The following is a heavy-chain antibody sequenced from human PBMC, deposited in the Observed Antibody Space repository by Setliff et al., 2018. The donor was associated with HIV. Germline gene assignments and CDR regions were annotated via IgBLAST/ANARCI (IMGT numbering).Heavy chain of an antibody. D-gene: IGHD2-21*02. CDR3: ATLDPSGGNFLAY. CDR1: SLRDTDFY. Sequence: PSETLSLTCPQESLRDTDFYWNWIRQPPGKGLEWIGYIHASGKTNYNPSLKSRVTLALDTSEMHFSLHLTSVTAADTAVYYCATLDPSGGNFLAYWGQGTLVTVSS. J-gene: IGHJ4*02. V-gene: IGHV4-4*09. CDR2: IHASGKT.